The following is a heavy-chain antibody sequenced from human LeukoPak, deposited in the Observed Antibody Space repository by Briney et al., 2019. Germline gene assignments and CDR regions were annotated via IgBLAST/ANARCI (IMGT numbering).Heavy chain of an antibody. Sequence: GGSLRLSCAASGFTFSSYSMNWVRQAPGKGLEWVSSITSGGHIYYADSVKGRFTISRDNSKNTLYLQMNSLRAEDTAVYYCAKVGAAEFDYWGQGTLVTVSS. CDR1: GFTFSSYS. CDR2: ITSGGHI. CDR3: AKVGAAEFDY. J-gene: IGHJ4*02. V-gene: IGHV3-21*04. D-gene: IGHD1-26*01.